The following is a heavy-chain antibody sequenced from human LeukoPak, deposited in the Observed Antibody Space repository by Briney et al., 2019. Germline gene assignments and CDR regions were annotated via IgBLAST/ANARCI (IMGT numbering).Heavy chain of an antibody. CDR3: ARHSTASGYLNYFDY. Sequence: SETLSLTCTVSGGSISSSNYYWGWIRQPPGKGLEWIGSIHYGGSTYYNPSLKSRVTISVDTSKNQFSLKLSSVTAADTAVYYCARHSTASGYLNYFDYWGQGTLVTVSS. J-gene: IGHJ4*02. CDR2: IHYGGST. D-gene: IGHD1-1*01. CDR1: GGSISSSNYY. V-gene: IGHV4-39*01.